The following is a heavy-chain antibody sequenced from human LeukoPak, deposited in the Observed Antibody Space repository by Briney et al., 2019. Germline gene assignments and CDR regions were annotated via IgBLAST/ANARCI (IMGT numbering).Heavy chain of an antibody. D-gene: IGHD5-24*01. Sequence: GGSLRLSCAGSGCIFSNYWINWVRQAPGQGLEWVANIHEDGSDKYYVDSVRGRFTISRDNAKNSVYLQMSGLRAEDTAVYYCARNLRLHTPRAFDIWGQGTMVTVSA. CDR2: IHEDGSDK. J-gene: IGHJ3*02. CDR1: GCIFSNYW. V-gene: IGHV3-7*05. CDR3: ARNLRLHTPRAFDI.